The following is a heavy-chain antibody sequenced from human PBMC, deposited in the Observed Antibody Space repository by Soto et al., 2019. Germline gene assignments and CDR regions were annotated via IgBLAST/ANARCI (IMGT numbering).Heavy chain of an antibody. CDR3: TTGLSNGYYNFDY. J-gene: IGHJ4*02. CDR1: GFTFADAW. D-gene: IGHD3-22*01. Sequence: EMQLVESGGGLVKPGGSLRLSCAASGFTFADAWMSWVRQAPGRGLEWVGRIKREADGVTTDYAAPVKGRTTISRDDSKNTLYLQMNSLKTEDTAVYYCTTGLSNGYYNFDYWGQGTPVTVSS. CDR2: IKREADGVTT. V-gene: IGHV3-15*01.